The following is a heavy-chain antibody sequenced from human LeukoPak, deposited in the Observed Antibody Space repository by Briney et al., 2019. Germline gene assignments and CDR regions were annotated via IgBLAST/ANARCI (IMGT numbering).Heavy chain of an antibody. CDR1: GFSFSSHV. Sequence: GGSLRLSCAASGFSFSSHVMHWVRQAPGKGLEWVSGISGSGGDTYYADSVKGRITISRDNSKNTLNLQMNSLRAEDTALYYCAKDQNYESSGYYGGFDYWGQGTLVTVSS. CDR2: ISGSGGDT. D-gene: IGHD3-22*01. J-gene: IGHJ4*02. V-gene: IGHV3-23*01. CDR3: AKDQNYESSGYYGGFDY.